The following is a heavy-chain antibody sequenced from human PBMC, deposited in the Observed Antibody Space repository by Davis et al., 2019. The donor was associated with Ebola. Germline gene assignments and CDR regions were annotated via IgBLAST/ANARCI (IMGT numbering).Heavy chain of an antibody. Sequence: GESLKISCKGSGYRFTSYWIGWVRQMPGRGLQWMGIIYPDDSDTMYSPSFQGQVTISADKSISTAYLQWSSLKASDTAMYYCAVSWMVNYGGGMDVWGQGTTVTVSS. CDR2: IYPDDSDT. CDR1: GYRFTSYW. D-gene: IGHD4-23*01. J-gene: IGHJ6*02. V-gene: IGHV5-51*01. CDR3: AVSWMVNYGGGMDV.